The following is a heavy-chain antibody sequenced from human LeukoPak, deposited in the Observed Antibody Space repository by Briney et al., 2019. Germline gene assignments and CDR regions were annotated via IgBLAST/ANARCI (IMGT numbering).Heavy chain of an antibody. CDR2: IYYSGNT. D-gene: IGHD3-10*01. J-gene: IGHJ4*02. V-gene: IGHV4-39*01. Sequence: SETLSLTCTVSGGSISSTNYYWGWIRQPPGRGLEWIGSIYYSGNTYYTPSLKSRVTISVDTSKNQFSLKLSSVTAADTAVYYCARGPFRITMVRGVIITGAFDYWGQGTLVTVSS. CDR3: ARGPFRITMVRGVIITGAFDY. CDR1: GGSISSTNYY.